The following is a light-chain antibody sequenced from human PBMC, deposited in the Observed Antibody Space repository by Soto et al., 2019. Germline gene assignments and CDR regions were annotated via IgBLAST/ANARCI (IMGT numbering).Light chain of an antibody. CDR3: QQYNNWPPWT. Sequence: EIVLTQSPDTLSLSPGQRATLSCRASQSVRSDYFAWYQQKPGQGPRLLIYGASTRATSIPARFSGSRSGTEFTLTISSLQSEDFAVYYCQQYNNWPPWTFGPGTKVDIK. CDR1: QSVRSD. V-gene: IGKV3-15*01. J-gene: IGKJ1*01. CDR2: GAS.